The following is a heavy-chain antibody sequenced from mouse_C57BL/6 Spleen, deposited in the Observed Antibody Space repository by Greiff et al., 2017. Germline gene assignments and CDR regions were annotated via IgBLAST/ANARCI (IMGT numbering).Heavy chain of an antibody. D-gene: IGHD2-4*01. V-gene: IGHV1-69*01. Sequence: QVQLQQPGAELVMPGASVKLSCKASGYTFTSYWMHWVKQRPGQGLEWIGEIDPSDSYTNYNQQFKGKSTLTVDKSSSTAYMQLSSLTSEDSAVYYCARGLRRRGDFDYWGQGTTLTVSS. J-gene: IGHJ2*01. CDR2: IDPSDSYT. CDR3: ARGLRRRGDFDY. CDR1: GYTFTSYW.